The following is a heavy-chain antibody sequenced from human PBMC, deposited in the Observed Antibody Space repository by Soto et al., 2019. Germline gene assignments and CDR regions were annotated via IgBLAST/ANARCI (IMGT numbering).Heavy chain of an antibody. D-gene: IGHD2-15*01. V-gene: IGHV2-5*02. Sequence: QITLKESGPTLVKPTETLTLTCTFSGFSLSTSGVGVGWIRQSPGRALEWLGLIYWDDDKRYSQSLKNRLTITKDTSKHQVVLTMTNMDPVDTATYDCVHRGLPPPGAEDISSFDPWGQGTPVTVSS. J-gene: IGHJ5*02. CDR2: IYWDDDK. CDR1: GFSLSTSGVG. CDR3: VHRGLPPPGAEDISSFDP.